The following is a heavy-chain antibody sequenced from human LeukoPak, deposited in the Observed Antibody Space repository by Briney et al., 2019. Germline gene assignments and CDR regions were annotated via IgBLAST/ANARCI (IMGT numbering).Heavy chain of an antibody. CDR3: ARDGYLGPSSP. J-gene: IGHJ5*02. CDR1: VGSFSGYY. D-gene: IGHD5-18*01. Sequence: PSETLSLTCAVYVGSFSGYYWSWIRQPPGKGLEWIGEINHSGSTNYNPSLKSRVTISVDTSKNQFSLKLSSVTAADTAVYYCARDGYLGPSSPWGQGTLVTVSS. CDR2: INHSGST. V-gene: IGHV4-34*01.